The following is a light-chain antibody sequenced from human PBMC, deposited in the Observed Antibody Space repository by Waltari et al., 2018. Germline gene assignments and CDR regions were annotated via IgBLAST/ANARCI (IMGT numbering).Light chain of an antibody. CDR2: EDN. V-gene: IGLV6-57*04. CDR3: QSYDRSSLV. J-gene: IGLJ7*01. Sequence: NFLLTQPPSVSESPGKTVTLSCSRNSGNIASSYIQWHQQRPGSAPHVLIYEDNRRSFGVPALFSGSIDMSSNSAALSISGLQAEDEADYYCQSYDRSSLVFGGGTHLTVL. CDR1: SGNIASSY.